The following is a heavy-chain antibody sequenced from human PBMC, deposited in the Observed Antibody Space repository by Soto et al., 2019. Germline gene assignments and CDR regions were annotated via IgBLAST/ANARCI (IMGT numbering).Heavy chain of an antibody. V-gene: IGHV4-34*01. Sequence: PSETLSLTCAVYGGSFSGYYWSWIRQPPGKGLEWIGEINHSGSTNYNPSLKSRVTISVDTSKNQSSLKLSSVTAADTAVYYCARGGLIFGVVILNWFDPWGQGTLVAVSS. CDR1: GGSFSGYY. CDR3: ARGGLIFGVVILNWFDP. CDR2: INHSGST. D-gene: IGHD3-3*01. J-gene: IGHJ5*02.